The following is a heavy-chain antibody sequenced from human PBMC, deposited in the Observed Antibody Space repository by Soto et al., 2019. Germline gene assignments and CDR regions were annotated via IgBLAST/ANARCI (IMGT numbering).Heavy chain of an antibody. CDR2: VIPILGQA. Sequence: QVQLVQSGAEVKKPGSSVKVSCKASGGIFSSYAISWLRQAPGQGLEWMGAVIPILGQAYYAQDLQDRVSITADESTRTTYMELVSLRSEDTAVYFCARVCGIGAPPGTDYWGQGTLVTVSS. CDR3: ARVCGIGAPPGTDY. V-gene: IGHV1-69*01. CDR1: GGIFSSYA. D-gene: IGHD6-6*01. J-gene: IGHJ4*02.